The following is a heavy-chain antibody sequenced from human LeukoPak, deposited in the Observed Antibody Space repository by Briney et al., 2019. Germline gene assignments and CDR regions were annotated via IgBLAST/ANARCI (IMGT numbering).Heavy chain of an antibody. CDR3: ARVPIRGYYSDY. D-gene: IGHD3-22*01. CDR2: IHYSGST. J-gene: IGHJ4*02. V-gene: IGHV4-39*01. CDR1: GGSIRGSDYY. Sequence: PSETLSLTCTVSGGSIRGSDYYWAWIRQPPGRGLEWIGTIHYSGSTFYKPPLKSRLTVSADTSRNQFYMKLSSVTAADTAIYYCARVPIRGYYSDYWGQGTLVTVSS.